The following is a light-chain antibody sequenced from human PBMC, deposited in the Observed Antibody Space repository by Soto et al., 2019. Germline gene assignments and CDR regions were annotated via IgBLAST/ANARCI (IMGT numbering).Light chain of an antibody. CDR2: AAS. V-gene: IGKV1-39*01. J-gene: IGKJ1*01. Sequence: DIQMTQSPSSLSASVGDRVTITCRASQSISNYLSWYQQIPGKAPKLLIYAASTLRSGVSSRFSGSGSGIDFTLTISSLQPEDFATYYCQQSYSTPWTFGQGTKVEIK. CDR3: QQSYSTPWT. CDR1: QSISNY.